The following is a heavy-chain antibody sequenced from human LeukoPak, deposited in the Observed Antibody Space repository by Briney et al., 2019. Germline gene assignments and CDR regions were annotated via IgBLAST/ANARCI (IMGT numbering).Heavy chain of an antibody. D-gene: IGHD3-9*01. CDR1: GDSMNNYY. Sequence: SETLSLTCTVSGDSMNNYYWSWIRQVPGKGLEWIGYIYSSGSTDYNPSLESRVTISVDTSKILFSLKLSSVTAADTAVYYCARVNRGYDILTGYHTRRYYYYMDVWGEGTTVTISS. J-gene: IGHJ6*03. CDR2: IYSSGST. V-gene: IGHV4-59*01. CDR3: ARVNRGYDILTGYHTRRYYYYMDV.